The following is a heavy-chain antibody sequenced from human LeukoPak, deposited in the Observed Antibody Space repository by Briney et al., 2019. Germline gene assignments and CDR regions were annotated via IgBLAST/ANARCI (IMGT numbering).Heavy chain of an antibody. CDR3: ANGDCRGGRCSSGAY. CDR2: TRDDGSKN. V-gene: IGHV3-30*02. Sequence: GGSLRLSCAASGFNFRNYGMHWVRQAPGKGLEWVAYTRDDGSKNWYGDSVKGRFTISRDNSKSTLYLQMNSLRGEDTPVYYCANGDCRGGRCSSGAYWGQGTLVTVSS. D-gene: IGHD2-15*01. J-gene: IGHJ4*02. CDR1: GFNFRNYG.